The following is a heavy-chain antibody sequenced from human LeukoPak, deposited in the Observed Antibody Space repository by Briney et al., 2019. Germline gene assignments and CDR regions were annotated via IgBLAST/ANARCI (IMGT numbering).Heavy chain of an antibody. CDR2: IRSDRNNK. Sequence: GGSLRLSCAASGFTFSSYGMHWVRQAPGKGLEWVAFIRSDRNNKFYADSLKGRFTVSRDNSRNNVYLQMNSLRIEDTAVYYCARDTGDYYDSSGYYYAGWFDPWGQGTLVTVSA. V-gene: IGHV3-30*02. D-gene: IGHD3-22*01. J-gene: IGHJ5*02. CDR1: GFTFSSYG. CDR3: ARDTGDYYDSSGYYYAGWFDP.